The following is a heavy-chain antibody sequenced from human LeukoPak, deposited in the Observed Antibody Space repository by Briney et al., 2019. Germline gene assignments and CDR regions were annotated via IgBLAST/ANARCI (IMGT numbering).Heavy chain of an antibody. D-gene: IGHD5-18*01. CDR2: ISYDGSNK. Sequence: PGGSLRLSCAASGFSFSTYAMHWVRQAPGKGLEWVAVISYDGSNKYYADSVKGRFTISRDNSKNTLYLQMNSLRAEDTAVYYCAKDGGYSYGYSAFDIWGQGTMVTVSS. CDR1: GFSFSTYA. CDR3: AKDGGYSYGYSAFDI. J-gene: IGHJ3*02. V-gene: IGHV3-30*18.